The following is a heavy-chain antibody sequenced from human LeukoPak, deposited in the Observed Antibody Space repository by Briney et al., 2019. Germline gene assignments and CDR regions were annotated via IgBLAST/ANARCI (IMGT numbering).Heavy chain of an antibody. D-gene: IGHD3-22*01. CDR2: ISGGGGST. Sequence: GGSLRLSCAVSGFTFSNYAMNWVRQAPGKGLEWVSGISGGGGSTYYADSVKGRFTISRDNSKNTLYLQMNSLRAEDTAVYFCAKGRDSSGRQYFQHWGQGTLVTVSS. J-gene: IGHJ1*01. V-gene: IGHV3-23*01. CDR3: AKGRDSSGRQYFQH. CDR1: GFTFSNYA.